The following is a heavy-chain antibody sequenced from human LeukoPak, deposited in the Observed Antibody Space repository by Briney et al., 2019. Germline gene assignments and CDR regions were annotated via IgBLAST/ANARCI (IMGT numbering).Heavy chain of an antibody. Sequence: GGSLRLSCAASGFTFSRYSMNWVRQALGKGLEWVSYISSKNVIYYADSVKGRFTISRDNAKNSLYLQMNSLRAEDTAVYYCARPLESYYYMDVWGKGTTVTVSS. J-gene: IGHJ6*03. D-gene: IGHD3-3*01. V-gene: IGHV3-48*04. CDR3: ARPLESYYYMDV. CDR2: ISSKNVI. CDR1: GFTFSRYS.